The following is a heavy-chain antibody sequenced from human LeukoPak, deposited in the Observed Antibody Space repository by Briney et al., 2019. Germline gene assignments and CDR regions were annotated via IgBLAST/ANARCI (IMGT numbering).Heavy chain of an antibody. CDR1: GFTFSNAW. Sequence: GGSLRLSCAASGFTFSNAWMSWVRQAPGKGLEWVGRIKSKTDGGTTDYAAPVKGRFTISRDDSKNTLYLQMNSPKTEDTAVYYCTTDSYDYVWGSYRYTDYWGQGTLVTVSS. V-gene: IGHV3-15*01. CDR2: IKSKTDGGTT. CDR3: TTDSYDYVWGSYRYTDY. D-gene: IGHD3-16*02. J-gene: IGHJ4*02.